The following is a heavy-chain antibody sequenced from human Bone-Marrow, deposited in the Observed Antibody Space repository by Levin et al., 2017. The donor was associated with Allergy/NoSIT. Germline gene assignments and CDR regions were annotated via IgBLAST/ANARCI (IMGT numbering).Heavy chain of an antibody. CDR3: AGYCSGNNCYCGY. CDR1: GFTFSNYN. D-gene: IGHD2-15*01. V-gene: IGHV3-48*04. CDR2: ISTNSETT. Sequence: GGSLRLSFAASGFTFSNYNMNWVRQAPGKGLEWVSFISTNSETTYYADSVRGRFTISRDNAKNSLFLQMNSLRADDTAVYYCAGYCSGNNCYCGYWGQGTLVTVSS. J-gene: IGHJ4*02.